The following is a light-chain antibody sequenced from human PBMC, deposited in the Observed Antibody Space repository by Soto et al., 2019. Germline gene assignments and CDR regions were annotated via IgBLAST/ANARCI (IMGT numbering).Light chain of an antibody. V-gene: IGKV1-5*03. CDR3: QQYNSYSPYT. J-gene: IGKJ2*01. CDR2: KAS. CDR1: QSISSW. Sequence: DIQMTQSPSTLSASVGDRVTITCRASQSISSWLAWYQQKPVKAPKLLIYKASSLESEVPSRFSGSGSETEYTLTISSLQPDDFATYYCQQYNSYSPYTFGQGTKLEIK.